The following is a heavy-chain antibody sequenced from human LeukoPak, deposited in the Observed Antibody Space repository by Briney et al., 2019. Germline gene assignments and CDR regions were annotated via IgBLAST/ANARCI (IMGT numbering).Heavy chain of an antibody. CDR3: ARDRRIAVVICGDRFDASDI. CDR2: IIPIFGTA. V-gene: IGHV1-69*05. CDR1: GGTFSSYA. Sequence: SVKVSCKAPGGTFSSYAISWVRQAPGQGLEWMGGIIPIFGTANYAQKFQGRVTITTDESTSTAYMELSSLRSEDTAVYYCARDRRIAVVICGDRFDASDIWGQGTMVTVSS. J-gene: IGHJ3*02. D-gene: IGHD3-22*01.